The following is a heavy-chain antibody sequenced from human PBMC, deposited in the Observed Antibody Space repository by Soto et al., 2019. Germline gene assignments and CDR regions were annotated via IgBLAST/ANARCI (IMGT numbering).Heavy chain of an antibody. J-gene: IGHJ4*02. CDR2: IKPDGSGE. CDR3: AKLLNGVTALDY. CDR1: GITLSRDW. V-gene: IGHV3-7*01. Sequence: EVQLVESGGGLVQPGGSLRLSCTASGITLSRDWMTWVRQAPGKGLEWVASIKPDGSGEYYLDSVKGRFTISRDNTKNSLYLQANSLRAEDTAKYFCAKLLNGVTALDYWGQGTLVTVSS. D-gene: IGHD2-21*02.